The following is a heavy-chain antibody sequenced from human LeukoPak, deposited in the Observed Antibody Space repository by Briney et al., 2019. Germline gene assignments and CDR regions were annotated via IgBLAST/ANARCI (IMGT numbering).Heavy chain of an antibody. Sequence: SETLSLTYTVSGGSISSYYWSWIRQPPGKGLEWIGYIYYSGSTNYNPSLKSRVTISVDTSKNQFSLKLSSVTAADTAVYYCARRTAVAARLDYWGQGTLVTVSS. D-gene: IGHD6-19*01. CDR1: GGSISSYY. CDR2: IYYSGST. V-gene: IGHV4-59*08. J-gene: IGHJ4*02. CDR3: ARRTAVAARLDY.